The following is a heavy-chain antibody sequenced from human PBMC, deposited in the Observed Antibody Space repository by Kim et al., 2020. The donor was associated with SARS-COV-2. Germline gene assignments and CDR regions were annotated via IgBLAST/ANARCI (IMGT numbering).Heavy chain of an antibody. Sequence: GGSLRLSCAASGFTFINALMSWVRQAPGKGLEWVGRIKSRNDGGTTDYAAPVKGRFTISRDDSKNTLYLQMNSLKTEDTAVYYCTTRPIHDYDYYDSGNYLDYWGQGTLVTVSS. J-gene: IGHJ4*02. CDR3: TTRPIHDYDYYDSGNYLDY. V-gene: IGHV3-15*01. CDR2: IKSRNDGGTT. D-gene: IGHD3-10*01. CDR1: GFTFINAL.